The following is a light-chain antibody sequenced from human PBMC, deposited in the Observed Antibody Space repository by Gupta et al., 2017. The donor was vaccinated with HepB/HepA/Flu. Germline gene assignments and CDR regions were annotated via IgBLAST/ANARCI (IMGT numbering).Light chain of an antibody. Sequence: QSALTQPRSVSGSPGQSVTISCTGINSDIGDYKYVSWYQQHPGTAPKLIIYDGTNRPSGVPDRFSGSKSGNTATLTISGLQADDESYYYCCSYRGGFRFVGGGTTLTVL. J-gene: IGLJ2*01. CDR1: NSDIGDYKY. CDR2: DGT. V-gene: IGLV2-11*01. CDR3: CSYRGGFRF.